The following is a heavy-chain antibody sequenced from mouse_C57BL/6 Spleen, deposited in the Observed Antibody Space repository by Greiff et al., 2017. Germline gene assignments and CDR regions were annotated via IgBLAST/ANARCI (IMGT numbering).Heavy chain of an antibody. V-gene: IGHV1-64*01. D-gene: IGHD3-3*01. CDR2: IHPNSGST. CDR1: GYTFTSYW. CDR3: ARFREGYAMDY. J-gene: IGHJ4*01. Sequence: VQLQQPGAELVKPGASVKLSCKASGYTFTSYWMHWVKQRPGQGLEWIGMIHPNSGSTNYNEKFKSKATLTVDKSSSTAYMQLSSLTSEDSAVXYCARFREGYAMDYWGQGTSVTVSS.